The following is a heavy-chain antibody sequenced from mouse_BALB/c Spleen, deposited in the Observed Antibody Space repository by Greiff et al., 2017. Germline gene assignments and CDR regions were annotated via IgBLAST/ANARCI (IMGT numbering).Heavy chain of an antibody. D-gene: IGHD1-1*01. Sequence: QVQPQSGPELVRPGVSVKISCKGSSYTFTDYAMHWVKQSHAKSLEWIGVISTYYGNTNYNQKFKGKATMTVDKSSSTAYMELARLTSEDSAVYYCARPYDGSSYGYFDVWGAGTTVTVSS. CDR2: ISTYYGNT. CDR3: ARPYDGSSYGYFDV. J-gene: IGHJ1*01. V-gene: IGHV1-67*01. CDR1: SYTFTDYA.